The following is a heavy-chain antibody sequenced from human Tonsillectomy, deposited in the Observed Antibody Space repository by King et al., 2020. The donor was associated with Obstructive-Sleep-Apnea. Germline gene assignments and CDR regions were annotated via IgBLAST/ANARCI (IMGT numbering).Heavy chain of an antibody. CDR2: ISWNGGSR. D-gene: IGHD3-9*01. V-gene: IGHV3-9*01. CDR1: GFTFDDYA. CDR3: AKDISYDILTGDFDY. J-gene: IGHJ4*02. Sequence: VQLVESGGGLAQPGRSLRLSCAASGFTFDDYAMHWVRQVPGKGLEWVSGISWNGGSRGYADSVKGRFTISRDNAKSSLYLQMNSLRAEDTALYYCAKDISYDILTGDFDYWGQGTLVTVSS.